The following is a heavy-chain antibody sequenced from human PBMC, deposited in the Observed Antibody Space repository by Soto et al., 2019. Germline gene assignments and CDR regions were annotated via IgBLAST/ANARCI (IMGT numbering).Heavy chain of an antibody. CDR2: ISGSGGST. Sequence: GGSLRLACAASGFTFSSYGMSWVRQAPGKGLEWVSGISGSGGSTNYADSVKGRFTISRDNSKNTLYLQMNSLRVEDTAVYYCAKDREIDSSDDDLWGSPPAEYFQHWGQGTLVTVSS. CDR1: GFTFSSYG. D-gene: IGHD3-22*01. V-gene: IGHV3-23*01. CDR3: AKDREIDSSDDDLWGSPPAEYFQH. J-gene: IGHJ1*01.